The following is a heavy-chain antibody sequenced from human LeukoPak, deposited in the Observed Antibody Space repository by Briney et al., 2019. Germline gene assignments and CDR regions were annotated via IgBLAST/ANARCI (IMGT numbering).Heavy chain of an antibody. J-gene: IGHJ4*02. CDR1: GGSISSSSYY. V-gene: IGHV4-39*07. D-gene: IGHD6-13*01. CDR3: ARDRPGGSSLDY. Sequence: SETLSLTCTVSGGSISSSSYYWGWIRQPPGKGLEWIGSIYYSGSTYYNPSLKSRVTISVDTSKNQFSLKLSSVTAADTAVYCCARDRPGGSSLDYWGQGTLVTVSS. CDR2: IYYSGST.